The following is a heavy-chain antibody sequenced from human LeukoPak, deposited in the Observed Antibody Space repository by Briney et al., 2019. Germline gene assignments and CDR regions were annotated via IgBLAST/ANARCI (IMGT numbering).Heavy chain of an antibody. J-gene: IGHJ4*02. CDR3: ARAGLWFGEPNFDY. CDR1: GGSFSGYY. CDR2: INHSGST. V-gene: IGHV4-34*01. D-gene: IGHD3-10*01. Sequence: PSETLSLTCAVYGGSFSGYYWSWIRQPPGKGLEWIGEINHSGSTNYNPSLKSRVTISVDTSKNQFSLMLSSVTAADTAVYYCARAGLWFGEPNFDYWGQGTLVTVSS.